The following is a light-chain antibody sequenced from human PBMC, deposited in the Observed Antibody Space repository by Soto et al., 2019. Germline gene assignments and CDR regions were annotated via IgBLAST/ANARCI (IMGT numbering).Light chain of an antibody. J-gene: IGKJ1*01. V-gene: IGKV3-20*01. CDR2: GAS. CDR1: QSISRY. Sequence: EIVMTQSPGTLSLSPGERTTLSCRASQSISRYLAWYQQKPGQAPRLLIYGASSRATGIPDRFSGSGSGTDFTLTISRLEPEDFAVYYCQQYGSSPETFGQGTKVDIK. CDR3: QQYGSSPET.